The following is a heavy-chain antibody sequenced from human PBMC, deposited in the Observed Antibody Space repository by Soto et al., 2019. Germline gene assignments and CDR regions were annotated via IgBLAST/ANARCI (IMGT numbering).Heavy chain of an antibody. Sequence: ASVKVSCKASGGTFSSYAISWVRQAPGQGLEWMGGIIPIFGTANYAQKFQGRVTITADKSTSTAYMELSSLRSEDTAVYYCARDPSKGSSTHPDVWGQGTTVTVSS. CDR2: IIPIFGTA. D-gene: IGHD6-13*01. CDR3: ARDPSKGSSTHPDV. V-gene: IGHV1-69*06. J-gene: IGHJ6*02. CDR1: GGTFSSYA.